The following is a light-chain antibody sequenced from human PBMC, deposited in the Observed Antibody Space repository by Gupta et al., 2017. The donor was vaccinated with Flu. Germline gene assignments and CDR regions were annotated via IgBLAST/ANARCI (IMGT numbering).Light chain of an antibody. J-gene: IGLJ2*01. CDR2: SNN. V-gene: IGLV1-44*01. CDR1: SSNLGSNN. Sequence: SVLTPPPSASGPPGQRVTISCSGSSSNLGSNNVNWYQQLPGTAPKLLMYSNNQRPSGVPDRFSGSKYGTSASLASIRLQAEDEADYYCAAWDDSLNGVVFGGGTKLTVL. CDR3: AAWDDSLNGVV.